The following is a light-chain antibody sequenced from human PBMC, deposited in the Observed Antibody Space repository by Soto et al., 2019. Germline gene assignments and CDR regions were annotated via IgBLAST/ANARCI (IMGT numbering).Light chain of an antibody. Sequence: EIVMTQSPATLSVSAGERATLSGRASQSISSNLAWYQQKPGQAPRLLMYGASTRATGIPARFSGSGSGTEFTLTIRSLQSEDFAVYYCQQYNNWPLSITFGQGTRLEIK. CDR2: GAS. V-gene: IGKV3-15*01. J-gene: IGKJ5*01. CDR1: QSISSN. CDR3: QQYNNWPLSIT.